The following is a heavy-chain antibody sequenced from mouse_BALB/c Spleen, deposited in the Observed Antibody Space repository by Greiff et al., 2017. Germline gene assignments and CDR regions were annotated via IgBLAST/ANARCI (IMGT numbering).Heavy chain of an antibody. CDR2: ISYDGSN. D-gene: IGHD1-1*01. CDR1: GYSITSGYY. Sequence: EVQRVESGPGLVKPSQSLSLTCSVTGYSITSGYYWNWIRQFPGNKLEWMGYISYDGSNNYNPSLKNRISITRDTSKNQFFLKLNSVTTEDTATYYCARAGTYYYGSSSYYFDYWGQGTTLTVSS. J-gene: IGHJ2*01. V-gene: IGHV3-6*02. CDR3: ARAGTYYYGSSSYYFDY.